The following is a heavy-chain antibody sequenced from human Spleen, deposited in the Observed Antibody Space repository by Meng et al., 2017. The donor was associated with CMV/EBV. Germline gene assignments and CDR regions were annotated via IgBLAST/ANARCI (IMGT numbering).Heavy chain of an antibody. J-gene: IGHJ4*02. Sequence: GGSLRLSCAASGFTFSTYGIHWVRQAPGKGLECVAFIGFDGANKYYADSVKGRFTISRDNAENSLFLQMNSLSAEDTAVYYCAIWEDWGQGTLVTVSS. V-gene: IGHV3-30*02. CDR3: AIWED. CDR1: GFTFSTYG. D-gene: IGHD1-26*01. CDR2: IGFDGANK.